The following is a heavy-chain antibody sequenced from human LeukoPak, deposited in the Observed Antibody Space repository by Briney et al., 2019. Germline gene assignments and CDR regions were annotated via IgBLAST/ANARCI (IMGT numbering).Heavy chain of an antibody. CDR2: IYYSGST. J-gene: IGHJ4*02. D-gene: IGHD4-23*01. CDR3: ASFHYGGQAGDY. V-gene: IGHV4-59*01. Sequence: PSETLSLTCTVSGGSISSYYWSWIRQPPGKGLEWIGYIYYSGSTNYNPSLESRVTISVDTSKNQFSLKLSSVTAADTAVYYCASFHYGGQAGDYWGQGTLVTVSS. CDR1: GGSISSYY.